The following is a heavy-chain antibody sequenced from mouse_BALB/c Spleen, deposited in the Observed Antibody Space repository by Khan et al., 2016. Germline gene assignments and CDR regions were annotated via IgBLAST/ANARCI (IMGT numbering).Heavy chain of an antibody. Sequence: QVQLKQSGPGLVAPSQSLSITCAVSGFSLTTYGVHWVRQPPGKGLEWLGVIWAGGTTNYNSALMSRLTISRDNSKSQVFLKINSLQIDDTAVYYCARSTTVVAIPLDYWGQGTTLTVSS. CDR2: IWAGGTT. V-gene: IGHV2-9*02. CDR1: GFSLTTYG. J-gene: IGHJ2*01. CDR3: ARSTTVVAIPLDY. D-gene: IGHD1-1*01.